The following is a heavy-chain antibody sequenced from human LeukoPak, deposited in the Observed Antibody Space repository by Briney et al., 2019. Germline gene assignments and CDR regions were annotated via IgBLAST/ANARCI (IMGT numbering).Heavy chain of an antibody. CDR3: AREPYDSSGYRSIAFDY. Sequence: ASVKVSCKTSGYTFTSFGISWVRQAPGQGLEWMGWISCYSGNTNYAQKFQGRVAMTTDTSTSTAYTELRNLRSDDTAVYYCAREPYDSSGYRSIAFDYWGQGTLVTVSS. D-gene: IGHD3-22*01. J-gene: IGHJ4*02. CDR1: GYTFTSFG. CDR2: ISCYSGNT. V-gene: IGHV1-18*01.